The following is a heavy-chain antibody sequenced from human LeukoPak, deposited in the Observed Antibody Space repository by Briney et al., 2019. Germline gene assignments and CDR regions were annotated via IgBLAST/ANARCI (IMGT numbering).Heavy chain of an antibody. J-gene: IGHJ3*02. D-gene: IGHD3-16*01. CDR1: GFTFSSYG. V-gene: IGHV3-30*02. Sequence: PGGSLRLSCAASGFTFSSYGMHWVRQAPGKGLEWVAFIRYDGSNKYYADSVKGRFTISRDNSKNTLYLQMNSLRAEDTAVYYCAKDGPTKGGPNAFDIWGQGTMVTVSS. CDR2: IRYDGSNK. CDR3: AKDGPTKGGPNAFDI.